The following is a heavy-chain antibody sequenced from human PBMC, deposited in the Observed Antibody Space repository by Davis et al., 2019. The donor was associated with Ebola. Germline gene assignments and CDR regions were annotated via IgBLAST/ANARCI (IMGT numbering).Heavy chain of an antibody. D-gene: IGHD1-14*01. CDR3: VRGWGRTGMGV. Sequence: PSETLSLTCAISGDTVSSGAWNWIRQSPSRGLEWLGRTYYTASKWYNDYAVSVRSRMIITPDTSKNHFSLELNSVTPEDTAIYYCVRGWGRTGMGVWGQGTLVTVSS. CDR2: TYYTASKWYN. V-gene: IGHV6-1*01. CDR1: GDTVSSGA. J-gene: IGHJ4*02.